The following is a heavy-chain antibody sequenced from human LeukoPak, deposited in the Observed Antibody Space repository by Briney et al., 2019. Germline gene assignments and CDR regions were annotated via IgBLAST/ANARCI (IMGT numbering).Heavy chain of an antibody. CDR2: INNDGSST. D-gene: IGHD4-11*01. CDR3: ARSNHGCHDY. V-gene: IGHV3-74*01. J-gene: IGHJ4*02. CDR1: GFTFSSYW. Sequence: GSLRLSCAASGFTFSSYWMHWVRQAPGKGLVWVSRINNDGSSTPYADSVKGRFTISRDNAKNTLYLQMNSLRAEDTAVYYCARSNHGCHDYWGQGTLVTVSS.